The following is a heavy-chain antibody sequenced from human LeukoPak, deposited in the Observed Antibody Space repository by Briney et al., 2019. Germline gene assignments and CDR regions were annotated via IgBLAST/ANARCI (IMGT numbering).Heavy chain of an antibody. J-gene: IGHJ5*02. D-gene: IGHD1-26*01. CDR3: ARDLLVGATRFGWFDP. V-gene: IGHV1-2*02. CDR1: GYTFTGYF. CDR2: INPNSGGT. Sequence: ASVKVSCKASGYTFTGYFVHWVRQAPGQGLQWMGWINPNSGGTNYAQKFQGRVTMTRDTSISTAYMELSRLRSDDTAVYYCARDLLVGATRFGWFDPWGQGTLVTVSS.